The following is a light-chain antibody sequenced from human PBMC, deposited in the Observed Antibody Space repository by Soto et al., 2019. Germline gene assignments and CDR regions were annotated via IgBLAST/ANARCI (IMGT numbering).Light chain of an antibody. V-gene: IGLV2-23*01. J-gene: IGLJ2*01. CDR2: EDT. CDR3: CSYAGSYTLI. Sequence: QSVLTQPASVSGSPGQSITISCIGTRGDVGTYNLVSWYQQHPDKAPKLIIYEDTKRPSGVSSRFSGSKSGNTASLTISGLQAEDAGDYYRCSYAGSYTLIFGGGTKVPVL. CDR1: RGDVGTYNL.